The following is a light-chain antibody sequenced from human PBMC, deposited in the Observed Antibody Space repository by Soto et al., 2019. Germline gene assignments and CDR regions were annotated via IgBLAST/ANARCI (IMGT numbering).Light chain of an antibody. CDR3: QQYNNWTIT. J-gene: IGKJ5*01. Sequence: EIVMTQSPATLSVSPGERATLSCRASQSVSSNLAWYQQKPGQAPRLLIYGASTRATGIPARFSGSGSGTEFTLTFSSLQSEDFAVYHCQQYNNWTITYGQGTRLEIK. V-gene: IGKV3-15*01. CDR1: QSVSSN. CDR2: GAS.